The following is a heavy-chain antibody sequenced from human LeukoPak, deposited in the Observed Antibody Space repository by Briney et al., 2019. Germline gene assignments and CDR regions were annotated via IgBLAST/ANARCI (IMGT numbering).Heavy chain of an antibody. V-gene: IGHV3-49*03. CDR3: SSDPTTIARGYFDY. Sequence: GGSLRLTCTASGFTFSDYAMSWFRQAPGKGLDWVGFIRSKAHGGTAEYAASVKHRFTISRDDSKSIAYLQMNSLKIEDTAVYYCSSDPTTIARGYFDYWGQGTLVTVSS. CDR2: IRSKAHGGTA. CDR1: GFTFSDYA. J-gene: IGHJ4*02. D-gene: IGHD1-1*01.